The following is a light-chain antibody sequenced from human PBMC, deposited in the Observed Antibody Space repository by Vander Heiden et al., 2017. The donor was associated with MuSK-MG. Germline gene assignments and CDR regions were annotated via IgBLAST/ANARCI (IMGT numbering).Light chain of an antibody. CDR3: QQLDTWPRLT. J-gene: IGKJ4*01. CDR1: QNIDIY. CDR2: DAS. Sequence: EIVLTQAPATLSLSPGERATLSCRASQNIDIYLAWYQQKPGQAPRLLIYDASNRATGVPGRFSGSGYGTDFTLTISSLEPEDFAIYYCQQLDTWPRLTFGGGTKVEIK. V-gene: IGKV3-11*01.